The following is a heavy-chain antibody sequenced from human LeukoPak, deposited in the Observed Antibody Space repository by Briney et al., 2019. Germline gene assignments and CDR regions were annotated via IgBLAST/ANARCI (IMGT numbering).Heavy chain of an antibody. D-gene: IGHD4-17*01. V-gene: IGHV4-39*01. J-gene: IGHJ4*02. Sequence: SEALSLTCPGPGGSISSSRYYWGWIRQPPGKGLEWIGRFYNGSNYYSGKTYYNPSLKSRVTISVDTSKNQFSLKLSSVTAADTAVYYCARAGESGDPLDYWGQGTLVTVSS. CDR3: ARAGESGDPLDY. CDR1: GGSISSSRYY. CDR2: NYYSGKT.